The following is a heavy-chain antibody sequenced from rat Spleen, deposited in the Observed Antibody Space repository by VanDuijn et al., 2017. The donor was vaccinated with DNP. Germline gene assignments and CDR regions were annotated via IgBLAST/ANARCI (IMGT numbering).Heavy chain of an antibody. J-gene: IGHJ2*01. D-gene: IGHD4-3*01. CDR2: ISSDGSRT. CDR3: ARWYSSGFCFDY. V-gene: IGHV5-17*01. CDR1: GFTFSDYA. Sequence: EVQLVESGGGLVQPGRSLKLSCAASGFTFSDYAMAWVRQAPKKGLEWVATISSDGSRTYYRDSVKGRFSISRDNAKSTLHLQMDSLRSEDTATYYCARWYSSGFCFDYWGQGVMVTVSS.